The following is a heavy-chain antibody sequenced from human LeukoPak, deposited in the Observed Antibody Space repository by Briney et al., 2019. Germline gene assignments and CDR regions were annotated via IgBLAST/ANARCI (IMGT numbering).Heavy chain of an antibody. Sequence: GGSLRLSCAASGFTVSSNYMSWVRQAPGKGLEWVSVIYSGGSTYYAGSVKGRFTISRDNSKNTLYLQMNSLRAEDTAVYYCARPSTYYYGMDVWGQGTTVTVSS. J-gene: IGHJ6*02. CDR3: ARPSTYYYGMDV. V-gene: IGHV3-66*01. CDR2: IYSGGST. CDR1: GFTVSSNY. D-gene: IGHD2-2*01.